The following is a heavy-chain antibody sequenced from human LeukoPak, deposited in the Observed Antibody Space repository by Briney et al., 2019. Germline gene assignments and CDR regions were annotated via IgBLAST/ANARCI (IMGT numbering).Heavy chain of an antibody. CDR2: ISGSGGST. D-gene: IGHD2-15*01. V-gene: IGHV3-23*01. J-gene: IGHJ4*02. Sequence: PGGSLRLSCAASGFTFSSYAMSWVRQAPGKGLEWVSAISGSGGSTYYADSVKGRVTISRDNTKNSLYLQMNSLRAEDTAVYYCARDGDCSGGSCSLGDFDYWGQGTLVTVSS. CDR1: GFTFSSYA. CDR3: ARDGDCSGGSCSLGDFDY.